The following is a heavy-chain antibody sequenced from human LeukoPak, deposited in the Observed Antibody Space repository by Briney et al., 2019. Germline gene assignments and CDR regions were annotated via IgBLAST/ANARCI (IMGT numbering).Heavy chain of an antibody. CDR2: ISGSGVTT. CDR3: AKKVVVGATSPYSDFQD. Sequence: PGGSLRLSCAASGFTFSSYAMSWVRQAPGKGLEWVSAISGSGVTTHYAGSVKGRFSISRDNSKNTLYLQMNSLRAEDTALYYCAKKVVVGATSPYSDFQDWGQSTLVTVSS. CDR1: GFTFSSYA. V-gene: IGHV3-23*01. D-gene: IGHD1-26*01. J-gene: IGHJ1*01.